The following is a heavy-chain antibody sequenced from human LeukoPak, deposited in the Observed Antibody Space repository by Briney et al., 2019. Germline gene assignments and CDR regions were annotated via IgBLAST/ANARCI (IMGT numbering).Heavy chain of an antibody. CDR1: GYTFTSYG. D-gene: IGHD3-16*02. Sequence: GASVKVSCKASGYTFTSYGISWVRQAPGQGLEWMGWISAHNGNTNYAQKLQGRVTMTTDTSTSTAYMELRSLRSDDTAVYYCARANPSMITFGGVIVILDYWGQGTLVTVSS. CDR2: ISAHNGNT. CDR3: ARANPSMITFGGVIVILDY. J-gene: IGHJ4*02. V-gene: IGHV1-18*01.